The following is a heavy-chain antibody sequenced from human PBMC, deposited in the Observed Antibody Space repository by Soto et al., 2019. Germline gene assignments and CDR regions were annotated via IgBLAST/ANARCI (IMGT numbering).Heavy chain of an antibody. CDR1: GFTFSACA. Sequence: PGGSLRLSCEGSGFTFSACAMNWVRQAPGKGLEWVSYISSRSDTLYYADSVKGRFTISRDNAKNSVYLQVNNLRDEDTAVYYCARDWDIVILSVPIPNYNYGMDVWGQGTTVTVSS. J-gene: IGHJ6*02. D-gene: IGHD2-15*01. CDR2: ISSRSDTL. CDR3: ARDWDIVILSVPIPNYNYGMDV. V-gene: IGHV3-48*02.